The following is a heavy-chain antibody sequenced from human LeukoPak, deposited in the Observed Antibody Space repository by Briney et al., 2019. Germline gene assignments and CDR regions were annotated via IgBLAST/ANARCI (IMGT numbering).Heavy chain of an antibody. CDR1: GFTFSNAW. CDR3: AIVVVPALRVRVNFPLFNS. J-gene: IGHJ4*02. D-gene: IGHD2-2*01. CDR2: IKSKTDGGTT. Sequence: PGGSLRLSCAASGFTFSNAWMSWVRQAPGKGLEWVGRIKSKTDGGTTDYAAPVKGRFTISRDDSKNTLYLQMNSLRAEDTAVYYCAIVVVPALRVRVNFPLFNSWGQGTLVTVSS. V-gene: IGHV3-15*01.